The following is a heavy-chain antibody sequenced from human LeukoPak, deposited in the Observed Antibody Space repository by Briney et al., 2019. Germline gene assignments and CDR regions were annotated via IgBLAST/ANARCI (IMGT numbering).Heavy chain of an antibody. CDR2: ISTDGSRP. V-gene: IGHV3-74*01. Sequence: GGSLRLSCAASGFTFSSHWMHWVRQAPGKGLVWVSGISTDGSRPRYADSVNGRFTISRDNAKNTLYLQMNSLRAEDTAVYYCAREHSSGWYDYWGQGTLVTVSS. J-gene: IGHJ4*02. D-gene: IGHD6-19*01. CDR3: AREHSSGWYDY. CDR1: GFTFSSHW.